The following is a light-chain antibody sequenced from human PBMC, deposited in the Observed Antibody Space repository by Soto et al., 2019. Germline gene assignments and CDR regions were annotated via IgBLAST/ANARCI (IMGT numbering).Light chain of an antibody. J-gene: IGLJ2*01. CDR1: SSDVGAYNY. Sequence: QSALTQPASVSGSPGQSITISCTGTSSDVGAYNYVSWYQQDPGKAPKLMIYEITNRPSGVSNRFSGSKSGNTASLTISGLQAEDEADYYCSSYRGSNIFVVFGGGTKLTVL. CDR2: EIT. V-gene: IGLV2-14*01. CDR3: SSYRGSNIFVV.